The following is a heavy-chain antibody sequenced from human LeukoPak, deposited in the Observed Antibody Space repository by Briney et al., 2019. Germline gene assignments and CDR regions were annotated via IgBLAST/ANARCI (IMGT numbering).Heavy chain of an antibody. Sequence: GGSLRLSCAASGFTFSSYGMHWVRHGPSKGRERMAFIRYDGSNKYYADSVKGRFTISRDNSKNTLYLQMTSLRAEDTAVYYCERDWVFGWSGASGDQDYWGQGILVTVSS. CDR3: ERDWVFGWSGASGDQDY. V-gene: IGHV3-30*02. CDR1: GFTFSSYG. CDR2: IRYDGSNK. D-gene: IGHD3-3*01. J-gene: IGHJ4*02.